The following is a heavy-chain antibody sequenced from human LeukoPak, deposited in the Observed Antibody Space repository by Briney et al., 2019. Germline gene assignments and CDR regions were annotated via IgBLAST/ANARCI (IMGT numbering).Heavy chain of an antibody. Sequence: ASVKVSCKASGGTFSSYAISWVRQAPGQGLEWMGGVIPIFGTANYAQKFQGRVTITADESTSTAYMELSSLRSEDTAVYYCAREQHDGWRTAMDLYGMDVWGQGTTVTVSS. J-gene: IGHJ6*02. V-gene: IGHV1-69*01. D-gene: IGHD5-18*01. CDR3: AREQHDGWRTAMDLYGMDV. CDR1: GGTFSSYA. CDR2: VIPIFGTA.